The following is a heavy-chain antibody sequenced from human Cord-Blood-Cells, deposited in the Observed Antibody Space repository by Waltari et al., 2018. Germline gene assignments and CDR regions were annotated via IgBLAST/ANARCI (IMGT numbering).Heavy chain of an antibody. J-gene: IGHJ3*02. V-gene: IGHV4-30-4*01. Sequence: QVQLQQSGPGLLKPSQTLSLTCTVSCGSISSGDYYWSWIPQPPGKGLAWIGYIYYSGSTYYNPSLKSRVTISVDTSKNQFSLKLSSVTAADTAVYYCASSAVTTGAFDIWGQGTMVTVSS. CDR1: CGSISSGDYY. CDR3: ASSAVTTGAFDI. CDR2: IYYSGST. D-gene: IGHD4-17*01.